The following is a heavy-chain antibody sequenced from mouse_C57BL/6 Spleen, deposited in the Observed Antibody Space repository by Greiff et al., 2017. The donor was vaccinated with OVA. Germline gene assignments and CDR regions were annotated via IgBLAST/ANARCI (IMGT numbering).Heavy chain of an antibody. CDR3: ARDRPTVVAYYFDY. CDR2: ISDGGSYT. Sequence: VQLKESGGGLVKPGGSLKLSCAASGFTFSSYAMSWVRQTPEKRLEWVATISDGGSYTYYPDNVKGRFTISRDNAKNNLYLQMSHLKSEDTAMYYCARDRPTVVAYYFDYWGQGTTLTVSS. D-gene: IGHD1-1*01. V-gene: IGHV5-4*01. CDR1: GFTFSSYA. J-gene: IGHJ2*01.